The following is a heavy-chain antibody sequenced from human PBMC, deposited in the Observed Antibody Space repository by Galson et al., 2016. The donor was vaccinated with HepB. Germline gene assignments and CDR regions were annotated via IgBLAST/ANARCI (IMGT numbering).Heavy chain of an antibody. Sequence: LTCTVSGDSISSSSYYWSWIRQHAGKTLEWSGRFYSNGRTNYNPHLRSRATISPETSKNQFFLRLSSVTAADTALYYWARGGDCYGGNCHTYWGPGTLVTVSS. CDR3: ARGGDCYGGNCHTY. D-gene: IGHD2-15*01. CDR2: FYSNGRT. V-gene: IGHV4-61*02. J-gene: IGHJ4*02. CDR1: GDSISSSSYY.